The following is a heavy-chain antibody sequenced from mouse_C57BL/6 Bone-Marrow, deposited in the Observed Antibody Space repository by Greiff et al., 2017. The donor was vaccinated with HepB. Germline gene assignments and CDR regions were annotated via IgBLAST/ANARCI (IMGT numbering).Heavy chain of an antibody. CDR3: ARSWGYPFAY. D-gene: IGHD2-2*01. Sequence: QVQLKQSGAELVRPGASVKLSCKASGYTFTDYYINWVKQRPGQGLEWIARIYPGSGNTYYNEKFKGKATLTAEKSSSTAYMQLSSLTSEDSAVYFCARSWGYPFAYWGQGTLVTVSA. CDR1: GYTFTDYY. J-gene: IGHJ3*01. V-gene: IGHV1-76*01. CDR2: IYPGSGNT.